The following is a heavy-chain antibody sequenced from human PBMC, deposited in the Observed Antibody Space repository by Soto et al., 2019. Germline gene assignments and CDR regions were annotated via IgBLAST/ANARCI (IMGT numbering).Heavy chain of an antibody. CDR1: GGTLSSFINYP. J-gene: IGHJ4*02. CDR3: ARRDTSGFLRYFDN. V-gene: IGHV1-69*06. Sequence: QMQLVQSGAEVKKPGSSVKVSCKASGGTLSSFINYPINWVRQAPGQGLEWMGGIVPNVGTVNYAQKFQGRGTITADKYTGTAYMEVSSLRSEDTALYYCARRDTSGFLRYFDNWGQGTLVTVSS. D-gene: IGHD3-3*01. CDR2: IVPNVGTV.